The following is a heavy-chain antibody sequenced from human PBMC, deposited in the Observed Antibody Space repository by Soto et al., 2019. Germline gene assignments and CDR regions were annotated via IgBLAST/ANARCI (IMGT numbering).Heavy chain of an antibody. CDR1: GFTFSSYS. V-gene: IGHV3-21*01. CDR3: ARVVVDYDAFDI. Sequence: EVQLVESGGGLVKPGGSLRLSCAASGFTFSSYSMNWVRQAPGKGLEWVSSISSSSSYIYYADSVKGRFTISRDNAKNSLYLQMNSLRAEDTAVYYCARVVVDYDAFDIWGQGTMVTVSS. D-gene: IGHD2-21*01. CDR2: ISSSSSYI. J-gene: IGHJ3*02.